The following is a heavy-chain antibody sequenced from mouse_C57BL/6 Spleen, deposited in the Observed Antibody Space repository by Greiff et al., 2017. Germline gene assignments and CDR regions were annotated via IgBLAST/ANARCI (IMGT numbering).Heavy chain of an antibody. CDR2: IWSGGST. Sequence: QVQLQQSGPGLVQPSQSLSITCTVSGFSLTSYGVHWVRQSPGKGLEWLGVIWSGGSTDYNAAFISRLSISKDNSKSQVFFKMNSLQADDTAIYYCARNHGYDYDWFAYWGQGTLVTVSA. CDR1: GFSLTSYG. V-gene: IGHV2-2*01. D-gene: IGHD2-4*01. CDR3: ARNHGYDYDWFAY. J-gene: IGHJ3*01.